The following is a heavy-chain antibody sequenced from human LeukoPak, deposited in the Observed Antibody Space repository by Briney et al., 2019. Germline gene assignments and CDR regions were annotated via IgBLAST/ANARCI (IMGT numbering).Heavy chain of an antibody. CDR2: ISSSSSYI. CDR3: ARGRTVAGTDY. Sequence: GGSLRLSCAASGFTFSNYAMSWVRQAPGKGLEWVSSISSSSSYIYYADSVKGRFTISRDNAKNSLYLQMNSLRAEDTAVYCCARGRTVAGTDYWGQGTLVTVSS. J-gene: IGHJ4*02. CDR1: GFTFSNYA. V-gene: IGHV3-21*01. D-gene: IGHD6-19*01.